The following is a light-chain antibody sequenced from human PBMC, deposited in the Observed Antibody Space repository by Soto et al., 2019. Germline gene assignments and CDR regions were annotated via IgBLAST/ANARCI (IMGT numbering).Light chain of an antibody. CDR1: QSVSSN. V-gene: IGKV3-20*01. CDR3: QQYGISGT. J-gene: IGKJ1*01. Sequence: EIGMTETPATLSVSPGERATLSCRASQSVSSNLAWYQQKPGQAPRLLIYGASNRATGIPDRFSGSGSGTDFTLTISRLEPDDFAVYYCQQYGISGTFGQGTKVAIK. CDR2: GAS.